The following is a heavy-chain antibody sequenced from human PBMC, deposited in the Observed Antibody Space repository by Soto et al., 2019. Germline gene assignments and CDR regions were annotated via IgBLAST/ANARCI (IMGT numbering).Heavy chain of an antibody. CDR2: ISGTSGCS. CDR3: AKAHRLILTTFSHHHYLLAV. Sequence: PGGSLRLSCAASGFTVSNYAMSWVRQAPGKGLEWVSGISGTSGCSYHANSVKGRFTVSRDISKNTVYLQMNSLRPEDTAVYYCAKAHRLILTTFSHHHYLLAVWGRGSAVPVSS. D-gene: IGHD3-9*01. V-gene: IGHV3-23*01. J-gene: IGHJ6*02. CDR1: GFTVSNYA.